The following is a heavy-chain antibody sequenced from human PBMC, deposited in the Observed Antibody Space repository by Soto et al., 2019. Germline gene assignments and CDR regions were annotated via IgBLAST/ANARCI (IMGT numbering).Heavy chain of an antibody. CDR2: ILSDGSKQ. J-gene: IGHJ3*02. V-gene: IGHV3-30-3*01. CDR1: RFTFSYYA. CDR3: VRTIAVAGPAAFDM. D-gene: IGHD6-19*01. Sequence: QVQLVESGGGVVQPGRSLRLSCAASRFTFSYYAIHWIRQAPGKGLEWMAVILSDGSKQYYADSVKGRFTISRDNSKSTLYLQMNSLRVEDTAVYYCVRTIAVAGPAAFDMWGQGTMVTVSS.